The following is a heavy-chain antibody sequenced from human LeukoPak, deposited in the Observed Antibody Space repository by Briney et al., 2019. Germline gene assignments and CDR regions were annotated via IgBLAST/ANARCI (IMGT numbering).Heavy chain of an antibody. D-gene: IGHD2-15*01. CDR2: ISGSGGGT. Sequence: GGSLRLSCAASGFTFSSYAMSWVRQAPEKGLEWVSTISGSGGGTYYADSVKGRFTISRDNSKNTLYLQMNRLRAEDTAIYYCAKEGFVVVVADGSSPPDYWGNRVIVTVSS. CDR3: AKEGFVVVVADGSSPPDY. V-gene: IGHV3-23*01. J-gene: IGHJ4*03. CDR1: GFTFSSYA.